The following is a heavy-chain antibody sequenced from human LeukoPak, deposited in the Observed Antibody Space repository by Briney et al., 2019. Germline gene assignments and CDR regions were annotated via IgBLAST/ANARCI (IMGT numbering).Heavy chain of an antibody. CDR1: GFTFSIYG. V-gene: IGHV3-30*02. J-gene: IGHJ4*02. CDR3: AKTDYGDYTVGN. Sequence: GGSLRLSCAASGFTFSIYGMSWVRQAPGKGQEWVAFIRYDGSKKYYADSVRGRFTISRDNSKNTVYLQMNSLRIEDTAVYYCAKTDYGDYTVGNWGQGTLATVST. D-gene: IGHD4-17*01. CDR2: IRYDGSKK.